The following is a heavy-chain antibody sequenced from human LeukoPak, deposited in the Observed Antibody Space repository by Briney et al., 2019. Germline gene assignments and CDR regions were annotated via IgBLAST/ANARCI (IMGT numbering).Heavy chain of an antibody. J-gene: IGHJ4*02. Sequence: GGSLRLSCAASGFSFSDACMNWVRQIPGKGLEWVGRIESKTDGGTTDYAAPVKGRFTISRDDSTNTLYLQMNSLKSEDTAVYYCTTYGSGRKFDYWGQGILVTVSS. D-gene: IGHD3-10*01. CDR3: TTYGSGRKFDY. V-gene: IGHV3-15*04. CDR2: IESKTDGGTT. CDR1: GFSFSDAC.